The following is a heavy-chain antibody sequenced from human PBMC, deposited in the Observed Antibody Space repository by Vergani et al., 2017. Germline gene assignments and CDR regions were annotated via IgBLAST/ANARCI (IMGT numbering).Heavy chain of an antibody. J-gene: IGHJ3*02. CDR1: GFTFDDYA. V-gene: IGHV3-9*01. CDR3: ARGSSETLWFAEGKVFDI. D-gene: IGHD3-10*01. CDR2: ISWNSGSI. Sequence: EVQLVESGGGLVQPGRSLRLSCAASGFTFDDYAMHWVRQAPGKGLEWVSGISWNSGSIGYADSVKGRFTISRDNAKNSLYLQMNSLRAEDTALYYCARGSSETLWFAEGKVFDIWGQGTLVTVTS.